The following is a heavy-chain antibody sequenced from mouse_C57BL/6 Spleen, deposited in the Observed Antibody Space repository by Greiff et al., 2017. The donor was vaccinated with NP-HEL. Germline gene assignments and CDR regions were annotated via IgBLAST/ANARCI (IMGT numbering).Heavy chain of an antibody. D-gene: IGHD2-4*01. CDR2: ISGGGGNT. CDR1: GFTFSSYT. V-gene: IGHV5-9*01. CDR3: ARHDYERNYFDY. J-gene: IGHJ2*01. Sequence: EVQRVESGGGLVKPGGSLKLSCAASGFTFSSYTMSWVRQTPEKRLEWVATISGGGGNTYYPASVKGRFTISRDNAKNTLYLQMSSLRSEDTALYYCARHDYERNYFDYWGQGTTLTVSS.